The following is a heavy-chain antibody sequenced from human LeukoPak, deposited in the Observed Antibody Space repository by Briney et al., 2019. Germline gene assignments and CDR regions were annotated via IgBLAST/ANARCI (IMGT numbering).Heavy chain of an antibody. CDR1: GGFISSSY. J-gene: IGHJ6*03. V-gene: IGHV4-4*07. Sequence: NSSDTLSPTRPVSGGFISSSYWSWIRQPAGKGLEWIGCIYTIGSTNYNPSLKGRSTMSVKTPKNQCILKLSAVTLGTTAGFYGARRMLENRVYSYGYYDNYMDGGGKGSTVTVSS. D-gene: IGHD5-18*01. CDR2: IYTIGST. CDR3: ARRMLENRVYSYGYYDNYMDG.